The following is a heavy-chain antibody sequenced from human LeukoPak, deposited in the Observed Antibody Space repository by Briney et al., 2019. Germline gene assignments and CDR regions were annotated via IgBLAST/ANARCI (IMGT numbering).Heavy chain of an antibody. J-gene: IGHJ3*02. Sequence: GGSLRLSCAASGLTFSSSNMHWVRQAPGKGLEWVSFIRGSSTDTQYADSVKGRFTISRDIGRTALYLQMNSLRDEDTAVYYCARGGGRFYSDAFDIWDQGTVVTVSS. CDR2: IRGSSTDT. CDR3: ARGGGRFYSDAFDI. V-gene: IGHV3-48*02. CDR1: GLTFSSSN. D-gene: IGHD1-26*01.